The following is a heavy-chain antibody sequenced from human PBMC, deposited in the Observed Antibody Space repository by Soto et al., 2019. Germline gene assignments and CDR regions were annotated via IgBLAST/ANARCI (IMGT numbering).Heavy chain of an antibody. J-gene: IGHJ6*02. Sequence: QVQLVESGGGVVQPARSLRLSSAASGFTISSYGTHRIRAAPGKGLEWVAVISYDGSNIYYQDSVQGRFTISRDNSKNTLYLQMNSLSAEDTAVYYCAKPIVVVNYGMDVWGQGTTVFVSS. CDR1: GFTISSYG. V-gene: IGHV3-30*18. D-gene: IGHD3-22*01. CDR2: ISYDGSNI. CDR3: AKPIVVVNYGMDV.